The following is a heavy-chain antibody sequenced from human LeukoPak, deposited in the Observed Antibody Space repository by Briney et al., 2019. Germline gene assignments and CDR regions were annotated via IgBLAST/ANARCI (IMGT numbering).Heavy chain of an antibody. CDR3: TTDPRVQRGYSGYDFGY. CDR2: IKSKTDGGTT. Sequence: GGSLRLSCAASGFTFSNAWMSWVRQAPGKGLEWVSRIKSKTDGGTTDYAAPVKGRFTISRDDSKNTLYLQMNSLKTEDTAVYYCTTDPRVQRGYSGYDFGYWGQGTLVTVSS. CDR1: GFTFSNAW. J-gene: IGHJ4*02. D-gene: IGHD5-12*01. V-gene: IGHV3-15*01.